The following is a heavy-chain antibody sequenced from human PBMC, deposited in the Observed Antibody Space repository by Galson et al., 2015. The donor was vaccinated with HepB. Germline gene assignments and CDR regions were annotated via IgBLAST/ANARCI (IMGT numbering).Heavy chain of an antibody. CDR2: ISGGGGHT. J-gene: IGHJ3*02. V-gene: IGHV3-23*01. CDR3: AKDKRDGINYLEAFDI. D-gene: IGHD5-24*01. CDR1: GFTFRIYA. Sequence: SLRLSCAASGFTFRIYAMGWVRQAPGKGLEWVSSISGGGGHTYYADSVKGRFTISRDNSKNTLSLQMDSLRAEDTAVYYCAKDKRDGINYLEAFDIWGQGTMVTVSS.